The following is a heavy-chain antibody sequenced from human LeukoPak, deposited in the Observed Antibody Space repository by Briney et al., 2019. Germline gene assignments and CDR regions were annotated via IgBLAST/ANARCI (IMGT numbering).Heavy chain of an antibody. V-gene: IGHV3-23*01. D-gene: IGHD3-9*01. CDR2: ISGSGGST. J-gene: IGHJ3*02. CDR3: AKDLRYFDWLPDAFDI. Sequence: GGSLRLSCAASGFTFSSYAMSWVRQAPGKGLEWVSAISGSGGSTYYADSVKGRFTISRDNSKNTLYLQMNSLRAEDTAVYYCAKDLRYFDWLPDAFDIWGQGTMVTVSS. CDR1: GFTFSSYA.